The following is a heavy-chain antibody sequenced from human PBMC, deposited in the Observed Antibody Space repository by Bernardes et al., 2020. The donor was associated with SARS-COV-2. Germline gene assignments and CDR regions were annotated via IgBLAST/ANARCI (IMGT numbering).Heavy chain of an antibody. Sequence: GGFLRLSCAASGFTFSGSGLHLVRPAPGQGLEWVAVIWYDGSKPFYVDSVKGRFTISRDKSKNSVYLQMDNLGVEDTAIYYCARARISLGDSNLYHYRYGMDIWGQGTTVTVSS. CDR3: ARARISLGDSNLYHYRYGMDI. CDR2: IWYDGSKP. V-gene: IGHV3-33*01. J-gene: IGHJ6*02. D-gene: IGHD3-16*01. CDR1: GFTFSGSG.